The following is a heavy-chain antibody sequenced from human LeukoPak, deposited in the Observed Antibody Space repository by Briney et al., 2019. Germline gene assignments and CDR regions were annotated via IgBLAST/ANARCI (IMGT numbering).Heavy chain of an antibody. Sequence: GGSLRLSCAASGFTFSDYYMSWIRQAPGKGLEWISYLGGTGSPKYYADSVKGRFTISRDNAKNSLYLQMTSLRADDTAVYYCARDRPYYDTTNTGDIDAFDIWGQGTLVTVSS. CDR3: ARDRPYYDTTNTGDIDAFDI. J-gene: IGHJ3*02. V-gene: IGHV3-11*01. CDR2: LGGTGSPK. CDR1: GFTFSDYY. D-gene: IGHD3-22*01.